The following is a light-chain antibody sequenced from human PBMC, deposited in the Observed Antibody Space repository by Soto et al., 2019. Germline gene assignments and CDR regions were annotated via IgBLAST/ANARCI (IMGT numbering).Light chain of an antibody. CDR3: SSYTSSDTLYV. V-gene: IGLV2-14*03. Sequence: QSALTQPASVSGSPGQSITISCTGTSSGVGGYNYVSWYQHHPGKAPKLMIYDVSNRPSGVSNRFSGSKSGNTASLTISGLHAEDEAHYYCSSYTSSDTLYVFGTGTKLTVL. CDR2: DVS. J-gene: IGLJ1*01. CDR1: SSGVGGYNY.